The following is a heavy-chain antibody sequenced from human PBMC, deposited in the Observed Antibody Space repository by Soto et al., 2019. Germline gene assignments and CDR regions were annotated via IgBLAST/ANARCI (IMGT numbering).Heavy chain of an antibody. V-gene: IGHV4-31*03. CDR2: IYYSGST. J-gene: IGHJ4*02. CDR1: GGSISSGGYY. CDR3: ARGGGSYYATGNFDY. D-gene: IGHD1-26*01. Sequence: QVQLQESGPGLVKPSQTLSLTCTVSGGSISSGGYYWSWIRQHPGKGLEWIGYIYYSGSTYYNPSLKSRVTISVDTSKNQFSLKLCSVTAADTAVYYCARGGGSYYATGNFDYWGQGTLVTVSS.